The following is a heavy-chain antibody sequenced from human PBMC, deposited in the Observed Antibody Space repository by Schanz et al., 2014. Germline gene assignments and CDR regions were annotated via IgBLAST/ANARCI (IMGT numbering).Heavy chain of an antibody. V-gene: IGHV1-69*04. CDR2: IVPIAGIT. Sequence: QVQLVQSGDEVKKPGASVKVSCKASRSTFSSYTISWVRQAPGQGLEWMGRIVPIAGITNYAQRFQGRVTITADKSSDTAYMELSGLRSEDTAVYYCAREVGLYDRGWFDPWGQGTLVTVSS. J-gene: IGHJ5*02. CDR1: RSTFSSYT. D-gene: IGHD3-22*01. CDR3: AREVGLYDRGWFDP.